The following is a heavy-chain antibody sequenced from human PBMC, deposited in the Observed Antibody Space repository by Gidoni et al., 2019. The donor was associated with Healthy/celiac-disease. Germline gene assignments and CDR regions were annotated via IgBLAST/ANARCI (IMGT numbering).Heavy chain of an antibody. Sequence: QVQLVQSGAEVKKPGSSVKVSCKASGGTFSSYTISWVRQAPGQGLEWMGRIIPILGIANYAQKFQGRVTITADKSTSTAYMGLSSLRSEDTAVYYCARDSGYSYGYLFDYWGQGTLVTVSS. V-gene: IGHV1-69*08. D-gene: IGHD5-18*01. CDR2: IIPILGIA. J-gene: IGHJ4*02. CDR1: GGTFSSYT. CDR3: ARDSGYSYGYLFDY.